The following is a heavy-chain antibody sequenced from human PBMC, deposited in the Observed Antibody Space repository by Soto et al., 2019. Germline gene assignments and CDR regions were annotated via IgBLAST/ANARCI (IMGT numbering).Heavy chain of an antibody. CDR2: IYYSGST. CDR1: GGTISSWY. V-gene: IGHV4-59*08. J-gene: IGHJ4*02. Sequence: PSETLSLTCTVSGGTISSWYWSWIRQPPGKGLEWIGYIYYSGSTNCNPSLKSRVTISVDTSKNQFSLKLSSVTAADTAVYYCARRYGSAIDYWGQGTPVTVSS. CDR3: ARRYGSAIDY. D-gene: IGHD1-26*01.